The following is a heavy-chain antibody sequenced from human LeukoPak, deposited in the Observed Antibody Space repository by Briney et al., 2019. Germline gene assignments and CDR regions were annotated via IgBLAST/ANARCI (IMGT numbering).Heavy chain of an antibody. J-gene: IGHJ4*02. CDR3: ARARGRSTSGPDY. Sequence: SETLSLTCAVYGGSFSGYYWSWIRQPPGKGLEWIGEINHSGSTNHNPSLKSRVTISVDTSKNQFSLKLSSVTAADTAVYYCARARGRSTSGPDYWGQGTLVTVSS. CDR1: GGSFSGYY. CDR2: INHSGST. D-gene: IGHD2-2*01. V-gene: IGHV4-34*01.